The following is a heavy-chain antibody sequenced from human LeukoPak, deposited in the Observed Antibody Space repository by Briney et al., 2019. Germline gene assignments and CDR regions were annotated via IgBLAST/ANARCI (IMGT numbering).Heavy chain of an antibody. Sequence: SETLSLTCAVHGGSFSGYYWSWIRQPPGKGLEWIGYVYYSGSTKYNPSLKSRVTISVDTSKNQFSLKLSSVTAADTAVYYCARHWGTTVVSPLTAWDYWGQGTLVTVSS. CDR2: VYYSGST. CDR3: ARHWGTTVVSPLTAWDY. V-gene: IGHV4-59*08. J-gene: IGHJ4*02. D-gene: IGHD4-23*01. CDR1: GGSFSGYY.